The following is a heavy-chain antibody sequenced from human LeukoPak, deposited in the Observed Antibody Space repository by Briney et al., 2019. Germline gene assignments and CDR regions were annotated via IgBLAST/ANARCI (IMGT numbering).Heavy chain of an antibody. CDR3: ARRIAAAGRDFDY. Sequence: SETLSLTCAVYGGSFSGYYWRWIRQPPGKGLEWVGEISHSGSTNYNPSLKSRVTISVDTSKNQFSLKLSSVTAADTAVYYCARRIAAAGRDFDYWGQGTLVTVSS. D-gene: IGHD6-13*01. J-gene: IGHJ4*02. CDR2: ISHSGST. CDR1: GGSFSGYY. V-gene: IGHV4-34*01.